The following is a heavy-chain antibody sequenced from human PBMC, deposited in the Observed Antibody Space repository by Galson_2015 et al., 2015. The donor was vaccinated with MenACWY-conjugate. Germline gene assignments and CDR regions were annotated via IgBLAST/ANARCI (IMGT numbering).Heavy chain of an antibody. CDR1: GFTFSDYA. CDR3: ARGGHYGGNGFDY. J-gene: IGHJ4*02. V-gene: IGHV3-23*01. CDR2: ISGGGSGT. D-gene: IGHD4-23*01. Sequence: SLRLSCAASGFTFSDYAMSWVRQAPGKALEWVSVISGGGSGTYYADSVKGRFTVSRDNSKNTVYLQMNILGAEDTAVYYCARGGHYGGNGFDYWGQGTLVSVSS.